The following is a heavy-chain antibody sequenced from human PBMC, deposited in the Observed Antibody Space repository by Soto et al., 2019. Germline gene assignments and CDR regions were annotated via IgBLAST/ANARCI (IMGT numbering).Heavy chain of an antibody. J-gene: IGHJ3*02. CDR3: ARAKAVVIAALDI. V-gene: IGHV3-23*01. Sequence: GGSLRLSCRASGFMFNNSAMTWVRQAPGQGLQWVASVSDNGGSRGGTYYADSVKGRFTISRDNSKNTLYLQLDSLTGADTAVYYCARAKAVVIAALDIWGQGTMVTVSS. CDR2: VSDNGGSRGGT. CDR1: GFMFNNSA. D-gene: IGHD2-21*01.